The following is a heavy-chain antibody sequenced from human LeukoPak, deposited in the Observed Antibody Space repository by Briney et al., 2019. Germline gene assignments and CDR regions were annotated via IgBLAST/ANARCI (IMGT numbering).Heavy chain of an antibody. CDR3: ARDPKHAAGGSDNYYYYYYMDV. CDR2: INPNSGGT. V-gene: IGHV1-2*02. J-gene: IGHJ6*03. D-gene: IGHD3-10*01. Sequence: ASVKVSCRASGYTFTVYYMHWVRQAPGQGLEWMGWINPNSGGTNYAQKFQGRVTMTRDTSISTAYMELSRLRSDDTAVYYCARDPKHAAGGSDNYYYYYYMDVWGKGTTVTISS. CDR1: GYTFTVYY.